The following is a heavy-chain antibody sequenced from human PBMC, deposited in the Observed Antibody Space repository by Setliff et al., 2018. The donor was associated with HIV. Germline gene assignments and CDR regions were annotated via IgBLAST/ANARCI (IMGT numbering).Heavy chain of an antibody. CDR3: ARAKGSGWYYVGDFDY. CDR1: GGSISSYY. Sequence: SETLSLTCTVSGGSISSYYWSWIRQPAGKGLEWIGRIYTSGSTNYNPSLKSRVTMSVDTSKNQFSLKLSSVTAADTAVYYCARAKGSGWYYVGDFDYWGQGTLVTVSS. CDR2: IYTSGST. J-gene: IGHJ4*02. D-gene: IGHD6-19*01. V-gene: IGHV4-4*07.